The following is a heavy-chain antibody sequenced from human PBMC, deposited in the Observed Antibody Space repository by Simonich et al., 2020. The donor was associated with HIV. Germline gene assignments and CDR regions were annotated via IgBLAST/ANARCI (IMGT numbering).Heavy chain of an antibody. D-gene: IGHD4-4*01. CDR1: RGSISRYY. Sequence: QVQLQESGPGLVKPSETLSLTCSVSRGSISRYYWSWIRQPPGKGLEWIGYIFDNGHTNYNPSLKSRVTISVDTSKNQFSLKLSSVTAADTAVYYCATTINYEDAFDIWGQGTMVTVSS. V-gene: IGHV4-59*12. J-gene: IGHJ3*02. CDR3: ATTINYEDAFDI. CDR2: IFDNGHT.